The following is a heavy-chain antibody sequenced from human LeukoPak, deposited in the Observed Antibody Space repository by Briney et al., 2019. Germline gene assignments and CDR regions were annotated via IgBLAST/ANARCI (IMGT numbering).Heavy chain of an antibody. CDR3: ARDAGGYYYDSSGLSFDY. J-gene: IGHJ4*02. V-gene: IGHV3-21*01. CDR2: ISSSSSYI. D-gene: IGHD3-22*01. CDR1: GFTFSSYS. Sequence: GGSLRLSCAASGFTFSSYSMNWVRQAQGKGLEWVSSISSSSSYIYYADSVKGLFTISRDNAKNSLYLQMNSLRAEDTAVYYCARDAGGYYYDSSGLSFDYWGQGTLVTAPS.